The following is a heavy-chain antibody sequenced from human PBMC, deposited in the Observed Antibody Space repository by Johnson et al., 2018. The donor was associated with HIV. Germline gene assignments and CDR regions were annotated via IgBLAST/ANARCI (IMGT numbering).Heavy chain of an antibody. CDR1: GFTFSDYY. CDR3: ARDRRYYGSGSYGGAFDI. CDR2: ISSSGSTI. J-gene: IGHJ3*02. V-gene: IGHV3-11*01. D-gene: IGHD3-10*01. Sequence: QVLLVESGGGLVKPGGSLRLSCAASGFTFSDYYMSWIRQAPGKGLEWVSYISSSGSTIYYADSVKGRFTISRDNAKNSLYLQMNSLRAEDTALYYCARDRRYYGSGSYGGAFDIWGQGTVVTVSS.